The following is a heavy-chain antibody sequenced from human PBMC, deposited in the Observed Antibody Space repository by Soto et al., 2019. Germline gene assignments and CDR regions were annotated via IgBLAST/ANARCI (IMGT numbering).Heavy chain of an antibody. V-gene: IGHV3-7*01. CDR3: ARDSTGYNWNVKSSAFDI. D-gene: IGHD1-1*01. J-gene: IGHJ3*02. CDR1: GFTFSSYW. Sequence: GGSLRLSCAASGFTFSSYWMSWVRQAPGKGLEWVANIKQDGSEKYYVDSVKGRFTISRDNAKNSLYLQMNSLRAEDTAVYYCARDSTGYNWNVKSSAFDIWGQGTMVTVSS. CDR2: IKQDGSEK.